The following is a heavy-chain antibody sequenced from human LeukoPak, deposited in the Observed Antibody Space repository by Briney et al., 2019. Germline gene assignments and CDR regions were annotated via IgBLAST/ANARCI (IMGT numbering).Heavy chain of an antibody. CDR1: GGSISSGGYY. CDR2: IYYSGST. Sequence: SQTLSLTCTVSGGSISSGGYYWSWIRQHPGKGLEWIGYIYYSGSTYYNPSLKSRVTISVDTSKNQFSLKLSSVTAADRAVYYCASKNEGSGSIDYWGQGTLVTVSS. V-gene: IGHV4-31*03. J-gene: IGHJ4*02. D-gene: IGHD1-1*01. CDR3: ASKNEGSGSIDY.